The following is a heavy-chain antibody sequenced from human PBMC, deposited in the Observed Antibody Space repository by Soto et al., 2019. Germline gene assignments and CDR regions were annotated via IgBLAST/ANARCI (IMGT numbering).Heavy chain of an antibody. CDR3: AKDAEESVNEPIPGDC. D-gene: IGHD1-1*01. V-gene: IGHV3-23*01. Sequence: EVQLLESGGDLVQPGGSLRLSCAASGFTFRNFAMTWVRQASGKGLEWVSGISGSGRMTYYAHSVKGHFTISRDNSKNALDPQRNSLRAEDTAVYYCAKDAEESVNEPIPGDCWGQGTVVTGSS. J-gene: IGHJ4*02. CDR2: ISGSGRMT. CDR1: GFTFRNFA.